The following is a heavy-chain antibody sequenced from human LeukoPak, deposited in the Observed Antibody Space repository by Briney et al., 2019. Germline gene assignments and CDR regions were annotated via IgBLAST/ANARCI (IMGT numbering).Heavy chain of an antibody. CDR2: INPNSGGT. D-gene: IGHD2-2*01. Sequence: ASVKVSCKASAYTFTGYYMHWVRQAPGQGLEWMGWINPNSGGTKYAQKFQGRVTMTRDTSISTAYMELSRLRSDDTAVYYCARSSKPDYWGQGTLVTVSS. CDR3: ARSSKPDY. V-gene: IGHV1-2*02. CDR1: AYTFTGYY. J-gene: IGHJ4*02.